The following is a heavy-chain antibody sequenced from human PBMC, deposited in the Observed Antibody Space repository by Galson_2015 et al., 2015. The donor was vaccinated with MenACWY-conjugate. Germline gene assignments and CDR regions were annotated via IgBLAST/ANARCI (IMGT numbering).Heavy chain of an antibody. V-gene: IGHV4-31*03. CDR3: ARDTYYYDSSGYSNAFDI. CDR1: GGSISSGGYY. CDR2: IYYSGST. J-gene: IGHJ3*02. Sequence: LSLTCTVSGGSISSGGYYWSWIRQHPGKGLEWIGYIYYSGSTYYNPSLKSRVTISVDTSKNQFSLKLSSVTAADTAVYYCARDTYYYDSSGYSNAFDIWGQGTMVTVSS. D-gene: IGHD3-22*01.